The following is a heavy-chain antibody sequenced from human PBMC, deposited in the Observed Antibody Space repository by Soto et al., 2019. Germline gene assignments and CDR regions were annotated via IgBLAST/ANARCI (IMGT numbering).Heavy chain of an antibody. CDR3: ANLADYDILTGYLDY. Sequence: QPGGSLRLSCAASGFTFSSYGMHWVRQAPGKGLEWVAVISYDGSNKYYADSVKGRFTISRDNSKNTLYLQMNSLRAEDTAVYYCANLADYDILTGYLDYWGQGTLVTVSS. CDR2: ISYDGSNK. J-gene: IGHJ4*02. CDR1: GFTFSSYG. D-gene: IGHD3-9*01. V-gene: IGHV3-30*18.